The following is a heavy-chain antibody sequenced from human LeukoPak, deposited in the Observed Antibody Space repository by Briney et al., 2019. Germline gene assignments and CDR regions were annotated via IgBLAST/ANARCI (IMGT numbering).Heavy chain of an antibody. CDR1: GYSFTSYW. V-gene: IGHV5-51*01. CDR2: IYPGDSDT. D-gene: IGHD2-15*01. Sequence: GESLQISCKGSGYSFTSYWIGWVRQMPGKGLEWMGIIYPGDSDTRYSPSFQGQVTISADKSISTAYLQWSSLKASDTAMYYCARGQYCSGGSCYGFWFDPWGQGTLVTVSS. CDR3: ARGQYCSGGSCYGFWFDP. J-gene: IGHJ5*02.